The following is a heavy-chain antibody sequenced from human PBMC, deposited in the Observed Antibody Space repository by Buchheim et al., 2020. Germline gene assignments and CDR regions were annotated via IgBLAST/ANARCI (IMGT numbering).Heavy chain of an antibody. CDR2: INHSGST. D-gene: IGHD4-11*01. CDR1: GGSFSGYY. V-gene: IGHV4-34*01. Sequence: QVQLQESGPGLVKPSETLSLTCAVYGGSFSGYYWSWIRQPPGKGLEWIGEINHSGSTNYNPSLKSRVTISVDTSKNQFSLKLSSVTAADTAVYYCARGRRDYSNYFSPHNWFDPWGQGTL. CDR3: ARGRRDYSNYFSPHNWFDP. J-gene: IGHJ5*02.